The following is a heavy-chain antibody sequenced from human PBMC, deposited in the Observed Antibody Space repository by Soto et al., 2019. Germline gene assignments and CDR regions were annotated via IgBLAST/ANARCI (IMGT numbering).Heavy chain of an antibody. CDR1: GYSFTSYW. J-gene: IGHJ6*02. CDR2: IYPGDSDT. D-gene: IGHD6-13*01. V-gene: IGHV5-51*01. CDR3: ARRTTGYSRSWYYYYGMDV. Sequence: GESLKISCKGSGYSFTSYWIGWVRQMPGKGLEWMGIIYPGDSDTRYSPSFQGQVTISADKSISTAYLQWSSLKASDTAMYYCARRTTGYSRSWYYYYGMDVWAQGTTVTVSS.